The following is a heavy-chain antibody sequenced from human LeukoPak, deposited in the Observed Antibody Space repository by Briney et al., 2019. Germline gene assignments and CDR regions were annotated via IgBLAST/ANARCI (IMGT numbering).Heavy chain of an antibody. CDR1: GGSFSGYY. CDR2: INHSGST. J-gene: IGHJ6*04. CDR3: ARAPNTYYYYYGMDV. Sequence: PSETLSLTCAVYGGSFSGYYWNWIRQPPGKGLEWIGEINHSGSTNYNPSLKSRVTISVDTSKNQFSLKLSSVTAADTAVYYCARAPNTYYYYYGMDVWGKGTTVTVSS. D-gene: IGHD4/OR15-4a*01. V-gene: IGHV4-34*01.